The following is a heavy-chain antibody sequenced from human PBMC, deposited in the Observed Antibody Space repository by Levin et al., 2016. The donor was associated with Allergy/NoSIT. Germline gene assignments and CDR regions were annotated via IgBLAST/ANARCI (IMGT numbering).Heavy chain of an antibody. V-gene: IGHV4-39*01. CDR1: GGSISSSSYY. CDR3: ARRMTTVTYYFDY. CDR2: IYYSGST. Sequence: SETLSLTCTVSGGSISSSSYYWGWIRQPPGKGLEWIGSIYYSGSTYYNPSLKSRVTMSVDMSKNQFSLKLSSVTAADTAVYYCARRMTTVTYYFDYWGQGALVTVSS. J-gene: IGHJ4*02. D-gene: IGHD4-17*01.